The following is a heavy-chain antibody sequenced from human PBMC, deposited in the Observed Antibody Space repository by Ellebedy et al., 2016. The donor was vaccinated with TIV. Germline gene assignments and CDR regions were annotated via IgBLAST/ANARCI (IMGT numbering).Heavy chain of an antibody. D-gene: IGHD6-19*01. CDR3: ARVTSRSSGSNSYGY. CDR2: INPSGGST. CDR1: GYTFTSYY. Sequence: ASVKVSXXASGYTFTSYYMHWVRQAPGQGLEWMGIINPSGGSTSYAQKFQGRVTMTRDTSTSTVYMELSSLRSEDTAVYYCARVTSRSSGSNSYGYWGQGTLVTVSS. V-gene: IGHV1-46*01. J-gene: IGHJ4*02.